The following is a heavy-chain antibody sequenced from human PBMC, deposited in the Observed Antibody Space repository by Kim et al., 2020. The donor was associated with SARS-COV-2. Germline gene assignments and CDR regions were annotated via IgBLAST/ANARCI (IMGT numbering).Heavy chain of an antibody. CDR1: GDTVSTNSVA. D-gene: IGHD3-3*02. V-gene: IGHV6-1*01. J-gene: IGHJ4*02. CDR3: ARDSMSSFDY. Sequence: SETLSLTCAISGDTVSTNSVAWNWIRQSPWRGLEWLGRTYYRSQWYNDYAVSVKSRIIINPDTSKNHFSLHLNSVTPEDTALYFCARDSMSSFDYWGQGTLVTVSS. CDR2: TYYRSQWYN.